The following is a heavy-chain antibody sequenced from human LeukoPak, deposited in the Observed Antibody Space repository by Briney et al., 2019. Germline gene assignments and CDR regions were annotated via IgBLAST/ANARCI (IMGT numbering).Heavy chain of an antibody. J-gene: IGHJ5*02. CDR1: GGSISSYY. CDR3: ARGRPWFDP. D-gene: IGHD6-6*01. Sequence: PSETLSLTCTVSGGSISSYYWSWIRQPPGKGLEWTGEINHSGSTNYNPSLKSRVTISVDTSKNQFSLKLSSVTAADTAVYYCARGRPWFDPWGQGTLVTVSS. CDR2: INHSGST. V-gene: IGHV4-34*01.